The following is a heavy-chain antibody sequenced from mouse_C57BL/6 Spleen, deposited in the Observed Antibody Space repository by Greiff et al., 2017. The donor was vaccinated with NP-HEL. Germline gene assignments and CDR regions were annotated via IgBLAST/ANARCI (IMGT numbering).Heavy chain of an antibody. Sequence: VQLQQSGAELVRPGASVKLSCTASGFNIKDDYMHWVKQRPEQGLEWIGWIDPENGDTEYASKFQGKATITADTSSNPAYLQLSSLTSADTAVYYCTTTVVPFDYWGQGTTLTVSS. V-gene: IGHV14-4*01. J-gene: IGHJ2*01. CDR1: GFNIKDDY. CDR3: TTTVVPFDY. CDR2: IDPENGDT. D-gene: IGHD1-1*01.